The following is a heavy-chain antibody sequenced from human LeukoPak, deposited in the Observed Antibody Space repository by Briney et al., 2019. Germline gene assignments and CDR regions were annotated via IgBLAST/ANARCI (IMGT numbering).Heavy chain of an antibody. CDR2: ISSSSTYI. D-gene: IGHD2-2*01. CDR3: AREKGPVVPAAVGDYMDV. Sequence: GGSLRLSCAASGFTFSSYSMNWVRQAPGKGLEWVSSISSSSTYIYYADSVKGRFTISRDNAKNSLYLQMNSLRAEDTAVYYCAREKGPVVPAAVGDYMDVWGKGTTVTVSS. CDR1: GFTFSSYS. V-gene: IGHV3-21*01. J-gene: IGHJ6*03.